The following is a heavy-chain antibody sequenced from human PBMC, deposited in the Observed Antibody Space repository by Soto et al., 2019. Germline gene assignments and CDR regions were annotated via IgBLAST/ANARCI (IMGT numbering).Heavy chain of an antibody. CDR3: AKDSARYCSGGSCYFAGDWYFDL. D-gene: IGHD2-15*01. CDR1: GFTFSSYA. Sequence: EVQLLESGGGLVQPGGSLRLSCAASGFTFSSYAMSWVRQAPGKGLEWVSAISGSGGSTYYADSVKGRFTISRDNSKNTLYLQMNSLRAEDTAVYYCAKDSARYCSGGSCYFAGDWYFDLWGRGTLVTVSS. J-gene: IGHJ2*01. CDR2: ISGSGGST. V-gene: IGHV3-23*01.